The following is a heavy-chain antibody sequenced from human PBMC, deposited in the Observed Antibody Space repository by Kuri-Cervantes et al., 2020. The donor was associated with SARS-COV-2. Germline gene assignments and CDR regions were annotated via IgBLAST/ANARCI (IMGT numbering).Heavy chain of an antibody. CDR1: GFTFSSYA. CDR3: ARGITMVRDGDYFDY. Sequence: GGSLRLSCAASGFTFSSYAMSWVRQAPGKGLEWVSAISGSGGSTYYADSVKGRFTISRDNSKNTLYLQMNSLRAEDTAVYYCARGITMVRDGDYFDYWGQGTLVTVSS. J-gene: IGHJ4*02. V-gene: IGHV3-23*01. D-gene: IGHD3-10*01. CDR2: ISGSGGST.